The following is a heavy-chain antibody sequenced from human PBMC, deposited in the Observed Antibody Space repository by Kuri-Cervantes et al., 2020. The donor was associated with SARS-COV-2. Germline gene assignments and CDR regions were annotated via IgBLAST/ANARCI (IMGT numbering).Heavy chain of an antibody. CDR2: INSDGSST. Sequence: GGSLRLSCAASGFTFSSYWMHWVRQAPGKGLVWVSRINSDGSSTSYADSVKGRFTISRDNAKNTLYLQMNSLRAEDTAVYYCARDRYDFWSGLGYCYYGMDVWGQGTTVTVSS. J-gene: IGHJ6*02. CDR1: GFTFSSYW. D-gene: IGHD3-3*01. CDR3: ARDRYDFWSGLGYCYYGMDV. V-gene: IGHV3-74*01.